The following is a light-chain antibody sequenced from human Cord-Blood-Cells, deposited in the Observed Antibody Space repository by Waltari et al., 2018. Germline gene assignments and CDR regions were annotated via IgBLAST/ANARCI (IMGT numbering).Light chain of an antibody. CDR1: QSVSSN. CDR2: GAS. Sequence: EIVMTQSPATLSVSPGERATLSCRASQSVSSNLAWYQQKPGQAPRLPIYGASARATGIPARFSGSGSWTEFTLTISSLQSEDFAVYYCQQYNNWYTFGQGTKLEIK. CDR3: QQYNNWYT. V-gene: IGKV3-15*01. J-gene: IGKJ2*01.